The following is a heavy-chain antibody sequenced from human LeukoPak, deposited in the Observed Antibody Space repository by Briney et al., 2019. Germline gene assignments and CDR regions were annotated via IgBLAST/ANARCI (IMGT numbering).Heavy chain of an antibody. CDR2: ISAYNGNT. CDR1: GYTFTNNW. V-gene: IGHV1-18*01. J-gene: IGHJ4*02. CDR3: ARGHVDIVATGFDY. D-gene: IGHD5-12*01. Sequence: ASVKVSCKTSGYTFTNNWMHWVRQAPGQGLEWMGWISAYNGNTNYAQKLQGRVTMTTDTSTSTAYMELRSLRSDDTAVYYCARGHVDIVATGFDYWGQGTLTTVSS.